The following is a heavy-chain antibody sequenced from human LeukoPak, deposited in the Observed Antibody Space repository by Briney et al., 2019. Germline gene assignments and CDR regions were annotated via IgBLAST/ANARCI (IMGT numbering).Heavy chain of an antibody. CDR1: GYTFTSYA. CDR2: IIPIFGTA. V-gene: IGHV1-69*06. CDR3: ARDAYGDYPLYFYMDV. Sequence: ASVKVSCKASGYTFTSYAISWVRQAPGQGLEWMGGIIPIFGTANYAQKFQGRVTITADKSTSTAYMELSSLRSEDTAVYYCARDAYGDYPLYFYMDVWGKGTTATVSS. D-gene: IGHD4-17*01. J-gene: IGHJ6*03.